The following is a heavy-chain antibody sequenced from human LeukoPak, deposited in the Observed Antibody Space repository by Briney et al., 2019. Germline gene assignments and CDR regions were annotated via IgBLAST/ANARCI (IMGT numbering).Heavy chain of an antibody. Sequence: SETLSLTCGVYGGSFSGDYWSWVRQPPGKGLEWIGEINHSGSASYNPSLKSRVTISVDTSKIQFSLKLSSVTATDTAVYYCARMRDNWNVCVFDIWGQGTMVTVSS. V-gene: IGHV4-34*01. CDR3: ARMRDNWNVCVFDI. D-gene: IGHD1-1*01. CDR1: GGSFSGDY. J-gene: IGHJ3*02. CDR2: INHSGSA.